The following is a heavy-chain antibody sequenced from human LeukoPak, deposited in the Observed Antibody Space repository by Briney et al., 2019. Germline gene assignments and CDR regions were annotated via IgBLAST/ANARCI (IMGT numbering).Heavy chain of an antibody. V-gene: IGHV3-9*01. CDR2: ISWKSGSI. CDR3: AKDPRYYYDSSGYWELYYFDY. J-gene: IGHJ4*02. CDR1: GFTFDDYA. Sequence: GGSLRLSCAASGFTFDDYAMHWVRQAPGKGLEWVSGISWKSGSIGYADSVKGRFTISRDNAKNSLYLQMNSLRAEDTALYYCAKDPRYYYDSSGYWELYYFDYWGQGTLVTVSS. D-gene: IGHD3-22*01.